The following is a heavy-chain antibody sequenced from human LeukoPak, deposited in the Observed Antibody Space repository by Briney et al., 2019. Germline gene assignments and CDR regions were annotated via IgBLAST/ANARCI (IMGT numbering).Heavy chain of an antibody. D-gene: IGHD1-26*01. CDR3: ARLPLGATTPFIDY. CDR2: IYYGGST. CDR1: GGSISSSSYY. J-gene: IGHJ4*02. Sequence: PSETLSLTCTVSGGSISSSSYYWGWIRQPPGKGLEWIGSIYYGGSTYYNPSLKSRVTISVDTSKNQFSLKLSSVTAADTAVYYCARLPLGATTPFIDYWGQGTLVTVSS. V-gene: IGHV4-39*01.